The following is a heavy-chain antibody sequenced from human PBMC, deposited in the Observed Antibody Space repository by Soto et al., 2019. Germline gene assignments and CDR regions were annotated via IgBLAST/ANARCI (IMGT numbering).Heavy chain of an antibody. CDR1: GFTLSSYS. CDR2: ISGSGGTI. J-gene: IGHJ4*02. V-gene: IGHV3-48*02. Sequence: EVQLVESGGGLVQPGGSLRLSCAASGFTLSSYSMHWVRQAPGKGLEWVSYISGSGGTIYYADSVKGRFTNSRDNAKNSLSVQMNTLRDEDTAVYFCARETGLRSSGWSYYFDFWRQGTRVTVSS. D-gene: IGHD6-19*01. CDR3: ARETGLRSSGWSYYFDF.